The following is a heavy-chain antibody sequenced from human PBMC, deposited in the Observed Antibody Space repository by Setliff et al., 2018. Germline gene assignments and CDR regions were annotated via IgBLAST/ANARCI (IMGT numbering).Heavy chain of an antibody. CDR1: GFTFSDFS. J-gene: IGHJ4*02. CDR3: ARVAMGASCSGTSCQKYRFDY. D-gene: IGHD2-2*01. Sequence: GESLKISCAASGFTFSDFSINWVRQAPGKGLEWVSSISSTSKYIFYADSVEGRFSISRDNAENSLYLQMNSLRTEDTAVYFCARVAMGASCSGTSCQKYRFDYWGQGTLVTVYS. V-gene: IGHV3-21*01. CDR2: ISSTSKYI.